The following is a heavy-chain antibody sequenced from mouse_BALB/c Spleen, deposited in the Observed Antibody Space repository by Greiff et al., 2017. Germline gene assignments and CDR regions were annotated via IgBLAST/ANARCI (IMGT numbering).Heavy chain of an antibody. CDR3: ARSMAMDY. V-gene: IGHV2-6-7*01. CDR1: GFSLTGYG. Sequence: QVQLKESGPGLVAPSQSLSITCTVSGFSLTGYGVNWVRQPPGKGLEWLGMIWGDGSTDYNAAFISRLSISKDNSKSQVFFKMNSLQANDTAIYYCARSMAMDYWGQGTSVTVSS. CDR2: IWGDGST. J-gene: IGHJ4*01.